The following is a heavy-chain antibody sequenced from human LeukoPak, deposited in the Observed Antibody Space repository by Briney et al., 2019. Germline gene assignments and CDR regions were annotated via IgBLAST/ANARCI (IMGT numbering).Heavy chain of an antibody. CDR3: ARSWERELGP. CDR2: IYYSGST. V-gene: IGHV4-31*03. D-gene: IGHD1-26*01. CDR1: GGSISSGGYS. Sequence: SETLSLTCTVSGGSISSGGYSWSWIRQHPGKGLEWIGYIYYSGSTYYNPSLKSRVTISVDTSKNQFSLKLSSVTAADTAVYYCARSWERELGPWGQGTLVTVSS. J-gene: IGHJ5*02.